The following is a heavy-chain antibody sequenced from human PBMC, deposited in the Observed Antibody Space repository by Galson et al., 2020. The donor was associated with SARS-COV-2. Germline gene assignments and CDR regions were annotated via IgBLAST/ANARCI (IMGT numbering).Heavy chain of an antibody. D-gene: IGHD4-17*01. CDR2: IDWDDDK. CDR1: GFSLSTSGMC. V-gene: IGHV2-70*11. J-gene: IGHJ4*02. CDR3: ARMLTTVTAYDY. Sequence: GPTLVKPTQTLTLTCTISGFSLSTSGMCVIWIRQPPGKALEWLARIDWDDDKYYSTSLKTRLTISKDTSKNQVVLTMTNMDPVDTATYYCARMLTTVTAYDYWGQGTLVTVSS.